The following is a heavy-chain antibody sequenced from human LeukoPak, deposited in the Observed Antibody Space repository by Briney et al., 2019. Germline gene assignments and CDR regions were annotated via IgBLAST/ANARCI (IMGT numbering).Heavy chain of an antibody. D-gene: IGHD3-3*01. J-gene: IGHJ6*02. CDR3: AREGSFYDFWSGYYKSYYYYGMDV. CDR2: MNPNSGNT. V-gene: IGHV1-8*01. CDR1: GYTFTSYD. Sequence: ASVKVPCKASGYTFTSYDINWVRQAPGQGLEWMGWMNPNSGNTGYAQKFQGRVTMTRNTSIRTAYMELSSLRSEDTAVYYCAREGSFYDFWSGYYKSYYYYGMDVWGQGTTVTVSS.